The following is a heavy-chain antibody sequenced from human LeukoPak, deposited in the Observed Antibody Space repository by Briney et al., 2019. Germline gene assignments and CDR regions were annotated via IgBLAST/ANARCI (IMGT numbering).Heavy chain of an antibody. V-gene: IGHV3-23*01. CDR2: ISGSDGST. CDR3: ATNPPGVFDY. J-gene: IGHJ4*02. CDR1: GFTFSSYA. D-gene: IGHD3-10*01. Sequence: GGSLRLSCAASGFTFSSYAFTWVRQAPGKGLEWVSTISGSDGSTDYADSVKGRFTISRDNSKSTLSLQMYSLTAEDTAVYYCATNPPGVFDYWGQGTLVSVSS.